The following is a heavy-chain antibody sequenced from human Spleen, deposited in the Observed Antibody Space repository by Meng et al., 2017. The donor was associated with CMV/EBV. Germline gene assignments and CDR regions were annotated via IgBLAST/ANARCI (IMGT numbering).Heavy chain of an antibody. CDR1: GYTFSNYV. CDR3: ARDKNYYDSSPYYIGDY. V-gene: IGHV1-18*04. CDR2: ISTHNGNT. J-gene: IGHJ4*02. D-gene: IGHD3-22*01. Sequence: ASVKVSCKASGYTFSNYVISWVRQAPGQGLEWMGWISTHNGNTNYVQKLQGRVTMTTDTSTSTAYMELRGLRSDDAAVYYCARDKNYYDSSPYYIGDYWGQGTLVTVSS.